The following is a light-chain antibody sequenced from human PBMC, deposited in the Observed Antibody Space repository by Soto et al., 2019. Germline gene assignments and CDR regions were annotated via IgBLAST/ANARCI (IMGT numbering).Light chain of an antibody. V-gene: IGKV1-17*01. Sequence: DIQMTQSPSSLSASVGDRVTITCRASQGIRRDLGWYQQKPGKAPKRLIYGTSSLQSGVPSRFSGSGSGTEFTLTISSLQPEDFATYYCQQHNSYPPAFGGGTKVEIK. CDR1: QGIRRD. CDR3: QQHNSYPPA. J-gene: IGKJ4*01. CDR2: GTS.